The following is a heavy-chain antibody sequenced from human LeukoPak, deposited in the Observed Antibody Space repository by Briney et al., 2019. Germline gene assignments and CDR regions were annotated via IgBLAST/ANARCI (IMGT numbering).Heavy chain of an antibody. D-gene: IGHD1-1*01. CDR2: VSYSGRT. CDR1: GASISNYY. CDR3: ARRERGAENLDY. V-gene: IGHV4-59*08. J-gene: IGHJ4*02. Sequence: SETLSLTCTVSGASISNYYWSWIRQPPWKGLECIGYVSYSGRTNHNPSLKSRVTISADTSKNQFSLKLISVTAADTAVYYCARRERGAENLDYWGQGTLVTVSS.